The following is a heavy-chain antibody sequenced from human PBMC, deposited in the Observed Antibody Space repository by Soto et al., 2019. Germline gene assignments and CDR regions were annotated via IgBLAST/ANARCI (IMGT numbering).Heavy chain of an antibody. V-gene: IGHV4-59*08. J-gene: IGHJ2*01. Sequence: KGLEWIGYIYYSGSTNYNPSLKSRVTISVDTSKNQFSLKLSSVTAADTAVYYCARHAGGGFFFQAEDGIRDVLSVSAFLLNRSSDL. D-gene: IGHD3-16*01. CDR3: ARHAGGGFFFQAEDGIRDVLSVSAFLLNRSSDL. CDR2: IYYSGST.